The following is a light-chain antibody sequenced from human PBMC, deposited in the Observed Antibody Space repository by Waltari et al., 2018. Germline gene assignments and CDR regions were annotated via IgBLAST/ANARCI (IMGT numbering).Light chain of an antibody. V-gene: IGLV2-14*03. Sequence: QSALAQPASVSGSPGQSVTISCFGSYSDIGSSNWVSWYRQDPDRAPKLLIFDVTKRPSGVSTPFSVSKSGNTASLTISGLQPDDTSDYYCASSTNLNTVVFGGGTKLTV. CDR1: YSDIGSSNW. J-gene: IGLJ3*02. CDR2: DVT. CDR3: ASSTNLNTVV.